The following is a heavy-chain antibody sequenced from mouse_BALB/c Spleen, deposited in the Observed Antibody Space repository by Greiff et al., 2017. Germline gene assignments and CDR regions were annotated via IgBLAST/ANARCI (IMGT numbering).Heavy chain of an antibody. CDR2: ISYSGST. CDR1: GYSITSDYA. Sequence: EVKLVESGPGLVKPSQSLSLTCTVTGYSITSDYAWNWIRQFPGNKLEWMGYISYSGSTSYNPSLKSRISITRDISKNQFFLQLNSVTTEDTATYYCARYYGSSHWYFDVWGAGTTVTVSS. V-gene: IGHV3-2*02. D-gene: IGHD1-1*01. CDR3: ARYYGSSHWYFDV. J-gene: IGHJ1*01.